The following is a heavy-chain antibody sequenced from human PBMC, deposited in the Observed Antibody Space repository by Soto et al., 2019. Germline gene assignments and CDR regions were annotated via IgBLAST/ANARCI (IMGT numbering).Heavy chain of an antibody. Sequence: QVQLQESGPGLLKPSQTLSLTCTVSGCSILNGGHYWTWIRQHPGKGLEWIGRIFFSGNTHYNPALQSRHTFSLDTAMNQSSLKLTSVTAADTSLYYCARGNYGGMVDFWGPGTLVTVS. J-gene: IGHJ4*02. V-gene: IGHV4-31*03. D-gene: IGHD4-17*01. CDR1: GCSILNGGHY. CDR2: IFFSGNT. CDR3: ARGNYGGMVDF.